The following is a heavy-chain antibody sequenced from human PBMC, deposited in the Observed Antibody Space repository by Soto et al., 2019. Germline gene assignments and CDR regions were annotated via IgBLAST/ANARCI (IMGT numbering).Heavy chain of an antibody. Sequence: EEQLLESGGGLAQPGGSLRLSCAASGFTFRGYAMSWVRQAPGKGPEWVSGISGSGDSTYHAKSVKGRFIISRANSKNTLYLEINSLRAEETAVYYCAKAYGASHSPFDCWGQGTLVAVSS. D-gene: IGHD2-21*01. CDR3: AKAYGASHSPFDC. V-gene: IGHV3-23*01. CDR2: ISGSGDST. J-gene: IGHJ4*02. CDR1: GFTFRGYA.